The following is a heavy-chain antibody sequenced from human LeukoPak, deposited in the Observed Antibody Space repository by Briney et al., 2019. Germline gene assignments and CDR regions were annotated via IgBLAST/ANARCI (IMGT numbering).Heavy chain of an antibody. Sequence: GSLRLSCAASGFTFRSYAMSWIRQPPGKGLEWIGEINHSGSTNYNPSLKSRVTISVDTSKNQFSLKLSSVTAADTAVYFCARVGYSYVINDWSRTGLGAYPTKYYYHMDVWGKGTTVTVSS. J-gene: IGHJ6*03. V-gene: IGHV4-34*01. CDR2: INHSGST. CDR3: ARVGYSYVINDWSRTGLGAYPTKYYYHMDV. D-gene: IGHD5-18*01. CDR1: GFTFRSYA.